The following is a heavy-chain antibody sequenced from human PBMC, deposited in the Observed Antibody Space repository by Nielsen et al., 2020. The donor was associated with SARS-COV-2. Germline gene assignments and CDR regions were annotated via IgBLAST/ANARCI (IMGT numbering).Heavy chain of an antibody. J-gene: IGHJ4*02. CDR1: GDSVSSHDW. V-gene: IGHV4-4*02. CDR3: ARDGPLFAY. Sequence: SETLSLTCAVSGDSVSSHDWWTWVRQSPGKGLEWIGEVSHSGSTNYNPSLKSRVTISVDTSKNQFSLKLSSVTAADTAVYYCARDGPLFAYWGQGTLVTVSS. CDR2: VSHSGST.